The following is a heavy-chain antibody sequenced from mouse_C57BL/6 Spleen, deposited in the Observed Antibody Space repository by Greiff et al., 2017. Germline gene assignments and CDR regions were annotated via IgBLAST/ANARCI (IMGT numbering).Heavy chain of an antibody. Sequence: QVQLKESGAELVKPGASVKISCKASGYAFSSYWMNWVKQRPGKGLEWIGQIYPGDGDTNYNGKFKGKATLTADKSSSTAYMQRSSLTSEDSAVYFCARRGAGTNFEVWGTGTTVTVSS. CDR3: ARRGAGTNFEV. J-gene: IGHJ1*03. D-gene: IGHD4-1*01. CDR2: IYPGDGDT. V-gene: IGHV1-80*01. CDR1: GYAFSSYW.